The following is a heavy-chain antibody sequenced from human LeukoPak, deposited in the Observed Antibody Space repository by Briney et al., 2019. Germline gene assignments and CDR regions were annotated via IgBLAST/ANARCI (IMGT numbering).Heavy chain of an antibody. D-gene: IGHD2-15*01. V-gene: IGHV3-66*01. CDR3: AACGGLTSCYSAVYFDY. Sequence: GGSLRLSCAASGFTVNNDYMGWVRQAPGKGLEWVSALHIDGSTSYADSVKGRFSISRDNSKNTLYLQVNSLRDEDTAVYYCAACGGLTSCYSAVYFDYWGQGTLVTVSS. CDR1: GFTVNNDY. CDR2: LHIDGST. J-gene: IGHJ4*02.